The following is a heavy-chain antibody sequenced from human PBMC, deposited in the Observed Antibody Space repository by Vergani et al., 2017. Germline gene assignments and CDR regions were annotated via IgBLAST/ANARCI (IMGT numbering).Heavy chain of an antibody. J-gene: IGHJ5*02. CDR2: INPSGGST. Sequence: QVQLVQSGAEVKKPGASVKVSCKASGYTFTSYYMHWVRQAPGQGLEWMGIINPSGGSTSYAQKFQGRVTMTRDTSTSTVYMELSSLRSEDTAVYYCARFGPYCSSTSCYHAPFDPWGQGTLVTVSS. CDR3: ARFGPYCSSTSCYHAPFDP. CDR1: GYTFTSYY. D-gene: IGHD2-2*01. V-gene: IGHV1-46*01.